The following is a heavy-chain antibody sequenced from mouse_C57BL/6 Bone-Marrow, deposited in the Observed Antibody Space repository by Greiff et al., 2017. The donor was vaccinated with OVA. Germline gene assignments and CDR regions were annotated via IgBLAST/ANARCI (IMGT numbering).Heavy chain of an antibody. CDR3: ARRGVVATNFDY. Sequence: SGGDLVKPGGSLKLSCAASGFTFSSYGMSWVRQTPDKRLEWVATISSGGSYTYYPDSVKGRFTISRDNAKNTLYLQMSSLKSEDTAMYYCARRGVVATNFDYWGQGTTLTVSS. D-gene: IGHD1-1*01. CDR2: ISSGGSYT. V-gene: IGHV5-6*02. CDR1: GFTFSSYG. J-gene: IGHJ2*01.